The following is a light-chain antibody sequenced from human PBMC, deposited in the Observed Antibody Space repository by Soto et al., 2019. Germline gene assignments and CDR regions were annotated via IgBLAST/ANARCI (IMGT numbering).Light chain of an antibody. Sequence: IQLTQSPSSLSASIGDRVTITCRASQSVSSNLNWYQQKPGKAPKLLIFASSTLQSGVPSRFSGSGSGTDFTLIISGLQPEDSATYSCQQSDSPPYSFGQGTKLEIK. CDR2: ASS. CDR1: QSVSSN. J-gene: IGKJ2*03. CDR3: QQSDSPPYS. V-gene: IGKV1-39*01.